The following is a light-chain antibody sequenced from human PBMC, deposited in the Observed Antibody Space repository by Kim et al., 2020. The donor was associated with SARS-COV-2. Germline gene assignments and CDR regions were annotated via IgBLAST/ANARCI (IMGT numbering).Light chain of an antibody. CDR1: QSVSNN. CDR2: GAS. Sequence: EIVMTQSPATLSVSPGERATLSCRASQSVSNNLAWYQHKPGQPPRLLIYGASTRATGVPDRFSGSGSGTDFTLTVNSLQSEDFAIYYCHQYNDWPPGDTFGQGTKLEI. CDR3: HQYNDWPPGDT. V-gene: IGKV3-15*01. J-gene: IGKJ2*01.